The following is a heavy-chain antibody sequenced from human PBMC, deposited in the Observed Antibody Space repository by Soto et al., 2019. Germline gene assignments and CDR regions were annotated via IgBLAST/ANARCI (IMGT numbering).Heavy chain of an antibody. CDR2: IIPIFGTA. V-gene: IGHV1-69*13. CDR3: ATGLAAVKQDFDY. CDR1: GGTFSSYA. J-gene: IGHJ4*02. D-gene: IGHD6-13*01. Sequence: GASVKVSCKASGGTFSSYAISWVRQAPGQGLEWMGGIIPIFGTANYAQKFQGRVTITADESTSTAYMELSSLRSEDTAVYYCATGLAAVKQDFDYWGQGTLVTVSS.